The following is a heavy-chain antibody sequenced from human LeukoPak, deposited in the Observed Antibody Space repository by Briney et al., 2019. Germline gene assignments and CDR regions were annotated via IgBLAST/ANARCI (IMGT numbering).Heavy chain of an antibody. Sequence: SETLSLTCAVYGGSFSGYYWSWIRQPPGKGLEWIGENNHSGSTNYNPSLKSRVTISVDTSKNQFSLKLSSVTAADTAVYYCARDTIVVVAATKAYYFDYWGQGTLVTVSS. J-gene: IGHJ4*02. D-gene: IGHD2-15*01. CDR2: NNHSGST. CDR1: GGSFSGYY. V-gene: IGHV4-34*01. CDR3: ARDTIVVVAATKAYYFDY.